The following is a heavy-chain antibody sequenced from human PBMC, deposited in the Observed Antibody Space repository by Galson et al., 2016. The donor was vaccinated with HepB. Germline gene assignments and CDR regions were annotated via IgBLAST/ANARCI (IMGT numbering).Heavy chain of an antibody. J-gene: IGHJ4*02. CDR1: GFTFSTYS. CDR2: IIGTGYHA. Sequence: SLRLSCAASGFTFSTYSMTWVRQAPGKGLEWVSKIIGTGYHAYYGESVRGRFTVSRDNSKNTLYLQMNNLRVEDTATYYCAREGCHDTSCYNYLDYWVQGTLVTVS. CDR3: AREGCHDTSCYNYLDY. V-gene: IGHV3-23*01. D-gene: IGHD2-2*02.